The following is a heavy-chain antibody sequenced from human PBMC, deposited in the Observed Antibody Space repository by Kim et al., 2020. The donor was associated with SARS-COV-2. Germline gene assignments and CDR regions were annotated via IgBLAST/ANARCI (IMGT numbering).Heavy chain of an antibody. CDR3: ARRADYDYVWGSYRLKSFYI. J-gene: IGHJ3*02. V-gene: IGHV4-30-4*01. D-gene: IGHD3-16*02. CDR2: IYYSGRT. Sequence: SETLSLTCTVSGGSISSGDYYWSWIGQPPGQGLVWIGYIYYSGRTYYNPSLKSRVTISVDTSKNQFSLKLSSVTAADTAVYYCARRADYDYVWGSYRLKSFYIWGHGTLVTLSS. CDR1: GGSISSGDYY.